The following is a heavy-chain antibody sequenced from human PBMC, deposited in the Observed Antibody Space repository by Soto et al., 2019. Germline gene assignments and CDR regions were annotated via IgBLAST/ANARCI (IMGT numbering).Heavy chain of an antibody. V-gene: IGHV3-33*01. CDR3: ARDSGLLRASITIFGAVTQVPPGMDV. Sequence: GGSLRLSCAASGFTFSSYGMHWVRQAPGKGLEWVAVIWYDGSNKYYADSVKGRFTISRDNSKNTLYLQMNSLRAEDTAVYYCARDSGLLRASITIFGAVTQVPPGMDVWGQGTTVTVSS. CDR1: GFTFSSYG. CDR2: IWYDGSNK. J-gene: IGHJ6*02. D-gene: IGHD3-3*01.